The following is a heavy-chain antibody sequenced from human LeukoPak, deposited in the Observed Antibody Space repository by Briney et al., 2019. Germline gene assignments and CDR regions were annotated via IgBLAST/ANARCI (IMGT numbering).Heavy chain of an antibody. Sequence: ASVKVSCKASGYTFTSYYMHWVRQAPGQGLEWMGIINPSGGSTSYAQKFQGRVTMTTDTSTSTAYMELRSLRSDDTAVYYCARDLHEGYCSGGSCYGYFDYWGQGTLVTVSS. CDR3: ARDLHEGYCSGGSCYGYFDY. CDR2: INPSGGST. J-gene: IGHJ4*02. D-gene: IGHD2-15*01. V-gene: IGHV1-46*01. CDR1: GYTFTSYY.